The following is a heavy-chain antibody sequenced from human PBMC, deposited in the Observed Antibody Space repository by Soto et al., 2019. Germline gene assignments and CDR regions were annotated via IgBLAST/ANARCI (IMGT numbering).Heavy chain of an antibody. D-gene: IGHD3-22*01. V-gene: IGHV3-64D*06. CDR3: VKGEYYYDSSGYYPFDY. Sequence: GGSLRLSCSASGFTFSSYAMHWVRQAPGKGLEYVSSISTNGGSTHYADSVKGRFTIPRDNSKNTQYLQMSSLRADDTAVYYCVKGEYYYDSSGYYPFDYWGQGTLVTVS. CDR2: ISTNGGST. J-gene: IGHJ4*02. CDR1: GFTFSSYA.